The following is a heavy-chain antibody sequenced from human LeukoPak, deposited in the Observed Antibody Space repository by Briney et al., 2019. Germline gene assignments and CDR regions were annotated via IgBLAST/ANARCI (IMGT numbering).Heavy chain of an antibody. V-gene: IGHV1-2*02. Sequence: ASVKVSCKASGYTFTGYYMHWVRQAPGQGLEWTGWINPNSGGTNYAQKFQGRVTMTRGTSISTAYMELSRLRSDDTAVYYCARDETGDIPDYWGQGTLVTVSS. CDR1: GYTFTGYY. J-gene: IGHJ4*02. CDR2: INPNSGGT. CDR3: ARDETGDIPDY. D-gene: IGHD7-27*01.